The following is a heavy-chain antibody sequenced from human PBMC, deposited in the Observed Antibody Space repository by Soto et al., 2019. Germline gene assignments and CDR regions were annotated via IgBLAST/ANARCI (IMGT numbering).Heavy chain of an antibody. V-gene: IGHV1-58*01. CDR1: GFTLISSA. CDR2: IIVASGNT. Sequence: GASVKVSCKASGFTLISSAVQWVRQARGQRPEWIGWIIVASGNTNYAQKFQERVTITRDTSTGTAYMELSSLRSEDTAVYYCAAVNETSGYYYGYNWGQGTLVTVSS. D-gene: IGHD3-22*01. CDR3: AAVNETSGYYYGYN. J-gene: IGHJ4*02.